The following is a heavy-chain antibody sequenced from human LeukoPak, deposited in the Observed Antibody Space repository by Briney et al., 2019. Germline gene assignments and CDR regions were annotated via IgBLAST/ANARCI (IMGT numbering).Heavy chain of an antibody. J-gene: IGHJ3*02. Sequence: PGRSLRLSCAASGFTFSSYGMHWVRQAPGKGLEWVAVISYDGSNKYYADSVKGRFTISRDNSKNTLYLQMNSLRAEDTAVYYCAREGGGGTTGTMTYDIWGQGTMVTVSS. CDR2: ISYDGSNK. V-gene: IGHV3-30*03. D-gene: IGHD1-1*01. CDR3: AREGGGGTTGTMTYDI. CDR1: GFTFSSYG.